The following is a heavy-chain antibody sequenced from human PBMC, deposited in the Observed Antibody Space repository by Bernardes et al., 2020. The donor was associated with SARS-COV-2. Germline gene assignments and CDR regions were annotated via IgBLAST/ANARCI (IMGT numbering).Heavy chain of an antibody. V-gene: IGHV2-5*02. Sequence: SGTTLLKPTQTLTLTCTFSGFSLSTSGVGVGWIRQPPGKALEWLALIYWDDDKRYSPSLKSRLTITKDTSKNQVVLTMTNMDPVDTATYYCAHRLRDSGYEEYYYGMDVWGQGTTVTVSS. CDR3: AHRLRDSGYEEYYYGMDV. CDR2: IYWDDDK. J-gene: IGHJ6*02. D-gene: IGHD5-12*01. CDR1: GFSLSTSGVG.